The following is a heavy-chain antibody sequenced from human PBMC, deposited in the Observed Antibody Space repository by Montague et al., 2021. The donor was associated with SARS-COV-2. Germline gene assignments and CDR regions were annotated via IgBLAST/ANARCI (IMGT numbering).Heavy chain of an antibody. CDR3: ATYYGILTGYYIDAFDI. J-gene: IGHJ3*02. D-gene: IGHD3-9*01. Sequence: SETLSLTCSVSGDSIRSSGYYLGWIRQPPGKGLEWIGTVYYSGSTYYNPSLKSRVTISVDTSKNQFSLKLSSVTAADTAVYYCATYYGILTGYYIDAFDIWGQGTMVTVSS. CDR1: GDSIRSSGYY. V-gene: IGHV4-39*01. CDR2: VYYSGST.